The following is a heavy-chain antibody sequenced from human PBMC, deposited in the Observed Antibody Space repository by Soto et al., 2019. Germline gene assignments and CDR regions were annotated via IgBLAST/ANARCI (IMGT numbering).Heavy chain of an antibody. V-gene: IGHV3-66*01. J-gene: IGHJ4*02. Sequence: GGSLRLSCAASGFTVSSNYMSWVRQAPGKGLEWVSVIYSGGSTYYADSVKGRFTISRDNSKNTLFLQMDSLRAEDTAMYYCARDAPSPSRVTGTTYSFDFWGQGTLVTVSS. D-gene: IGHD1-20*01. CDR3: ARDAPSPSRVTGTTYSFDF. CDR2: IYSGGST. CDR1: GFTVSSNY.